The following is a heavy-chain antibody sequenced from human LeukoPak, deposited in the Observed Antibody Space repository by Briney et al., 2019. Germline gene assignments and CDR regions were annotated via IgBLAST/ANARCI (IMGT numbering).Heavy chain of an antibody. Sequence: SETLSLTCTVSGGSISSYYWSWIRQPPGKGLVWIGYIYYSGSTNYNPSLKSRVTISVDTSKNQFSLKLSSVTAADTAVSYCARGLGSGNYYAGFAYWGQGTLVTVSS. D-gene: IGHD1-26*01. V-gene: IGHV4-59*01. CDR2: IYYSGST. CDR1: GGSISSYY. J-gene: IGHJ4*02. CDR3: ARGLGSGNYYAGFAY.